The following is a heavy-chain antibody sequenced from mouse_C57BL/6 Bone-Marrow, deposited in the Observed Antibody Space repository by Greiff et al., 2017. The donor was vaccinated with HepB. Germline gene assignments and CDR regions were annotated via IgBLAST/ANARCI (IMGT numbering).Heavy chain of an antibody. J-gene: IGHJ3*01. Sequence: VQLQESGAELARPGASVKLSCKASGYTFTSYGISWVKQRTGQGLEWIGEIYPRSGNTYYNEKFKGKATLTVDTSSSTAYMQLSSLTSEDSAVYYCARERTYDYTWFAYWGQGTLVTVSA. CDR2: IYPRSGNT. D-gene: IGHD2-4*01. CDR1: GYTFTSYG. V-gene: IGHV1-81*01. CDR3: ARERTYDYTWFAY.